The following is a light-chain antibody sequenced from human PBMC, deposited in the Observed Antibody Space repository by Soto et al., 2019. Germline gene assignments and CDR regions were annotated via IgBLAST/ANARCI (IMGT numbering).Light chain of an antibody. V-gene: IGLV2-14*03. CDR1: GSDIGTYNF. J-gene: IGLJ3*02. CDR2: DVA. Sequence: QSALTQPASVSGSPGQSITISCSGSGSDIGTYNFVSWYQHHPGRAPKLLISDVAHRPSGVSDRFSGSKSVSLSSLTISGLQADDDSVYYCSSYTNTGPLVVFGVGPTLTVL. CDR3: SSYTNTGPLVV.